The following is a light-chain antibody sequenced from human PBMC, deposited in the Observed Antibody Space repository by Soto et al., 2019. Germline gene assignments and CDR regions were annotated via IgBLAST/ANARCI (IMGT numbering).Light chain of an antibody. CDR1: SSDVGGYNY. CDR3: CSYTDSITRYV. CDR2: DVS. J-gene: IGLJ1*01. V-gene: IGLV2-14*01. Sequence: QSALTQPASVSGSPGQSITISCTGTSSDVGGYNYVSWYQQHPGKAPKLMIYDVSNRPSGVSNRFSGSKSGNTASLTISGLQAEDEADYYRCSYTDSITRYVFGTGTKVTVL.